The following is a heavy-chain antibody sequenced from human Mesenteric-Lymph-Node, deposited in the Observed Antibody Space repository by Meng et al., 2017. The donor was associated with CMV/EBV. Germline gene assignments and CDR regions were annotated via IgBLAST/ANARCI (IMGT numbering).Heavy chain of an antibody. CDR2: ISSSSYI. Sequence: GESLKISCAASGFTFSSYSMNWVRQAPGKGLEWVSSISSSSYIYYADSVKGRFTISRDNAKNSLYLQMNSLRVEDTAMYYCATEPRQLATWGQGTLVTVSS. CDR1: GFTFSSYS. J-gene: IGHJ4*02. D-gene: IGHD6-6*01. CDR3: ATEPRQLAT. V-gene: IGHV3-21*01.